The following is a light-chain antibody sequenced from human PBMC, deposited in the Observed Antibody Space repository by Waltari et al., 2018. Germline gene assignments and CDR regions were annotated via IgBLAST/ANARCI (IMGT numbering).Light chain of an antibody. J-gene: IGKJ3*01. CDR1: QSIDYY. CDR2: DTS. Sequence: DIVLTQSPATLSVSPGGRATLSCRASQSIDYYLNWYQVRPGQAPRLLIYDTSDRATGIPDRFSGSGSGTDFTFGISNVDPEDFAIYYCHQRSNWGPFGPGT. V-gene: IGKV3-11*01. CDR3: HQRSNWGP.